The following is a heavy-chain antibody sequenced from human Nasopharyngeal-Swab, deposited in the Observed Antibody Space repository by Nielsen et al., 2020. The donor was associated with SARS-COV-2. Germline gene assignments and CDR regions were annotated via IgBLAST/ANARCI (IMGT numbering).Heavy chain of an antibody. D-gene: IGHD2-2*01. Sequence: WVRQAPGQGPEWMGIINPSGGRTSYAQKLQGRVTMTTDTSTSTAYMELRSLRSDDTAVYYCARGVFEVPAATYYYYYYYMDVWGKGTTVTVSS. CDR2: INPSGGRT. V-gene: IGHV1-46*01. CDR3: ARGVFEVPAATYYYYYYYMDV. J-gene: IGHJ6*03.